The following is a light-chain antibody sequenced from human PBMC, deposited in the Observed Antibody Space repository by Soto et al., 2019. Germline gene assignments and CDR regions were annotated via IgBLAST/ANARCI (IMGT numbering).Light chain of an antibody. CDR1: SGHSSYI. J-gene: IGLJ2*01. V-gene: IGLV4-60*02. CDR2: LEGSGSY. CDR3: ETWGINTGV. Sequence: QLVLTQSSSASASLGSSVKLTCTLSSGHSSYIIACHQQQPGKAPRYLLKLEGSGSYTKGSAVPYRCSGSSSGADRYLTIPHLQDEDEDDYYCETWGINTGVFGGGTKVTVL.